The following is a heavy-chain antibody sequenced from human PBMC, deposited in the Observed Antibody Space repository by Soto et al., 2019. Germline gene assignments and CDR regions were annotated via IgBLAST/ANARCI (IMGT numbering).Heavy chain of an antibody. J-gene: IGHJ4*02. CDR2: ISNRGTYT. D-gene: IGHD6-25*01. CDR3: ARAARSPLYNFDS. CDR1: AFTFKDYY. Sequence: QVQLVESGGGLVKPGGSLTLSCTASAFTFKDYYMTWIRQAPGKGLEWISYISNRGTYTHYADSVKGRFTISRDNAKNSVYLHMSSLSAEDTALYYCARAARSPLYNFDSWGQGTQVTVSS. V-gene: IGHV3-11*06.